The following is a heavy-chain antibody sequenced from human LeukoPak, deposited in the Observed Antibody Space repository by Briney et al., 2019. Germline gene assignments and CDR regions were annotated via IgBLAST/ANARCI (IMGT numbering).Heavy chain of an antibody. CDR2: IYNSGST. J-gene: IGHJ5*02. V-gene: IGHV4-59*01. Sequence: PSETLSLTCTVSGGSIGTYYWSWIRQPPGKGLEWIGYIYNSGSTNYNPSLKSRVTISVDTSKNQFSLKLSSVTAADTAVYYCAHSGGFPRGWFDPWGQGTLVTVSS. D-gene: IGHD1-26*01. CDR3: AHSGGFPRGWFDP. CDR1: GGSIGTYY.